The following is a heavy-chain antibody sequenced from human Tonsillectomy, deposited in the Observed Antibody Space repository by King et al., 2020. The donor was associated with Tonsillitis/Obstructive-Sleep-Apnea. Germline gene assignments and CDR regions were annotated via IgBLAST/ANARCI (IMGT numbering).Heavy chain of an antibody. V-gene: IGHV3-30*04. J-gene: IGHJ6*02. CDR3: ARAKGGVIVVVNGMDV. D-gene: IGHD2-15*01. CDR1: GFTFSSYA. CDR2: ISYDGSNK. Sequence: VQLVESGGGVVQPGRSLRLSCAASGFTFSSYAMHWVRQAPGKGLEWVAVISYDGSNKYYADSVKGRFTISRDNSKNTLYLQMNSLRAEDTAVSYCARAKGGVIVVVNGMDVWGQGTTVTVSS.